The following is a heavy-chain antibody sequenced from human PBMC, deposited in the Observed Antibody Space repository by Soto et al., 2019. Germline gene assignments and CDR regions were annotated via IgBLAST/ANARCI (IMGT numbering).Heavy chain of an antibody. J-gene: IGHJ4*02. CDR2: ISYDGSNK. Sequence: QVQLVESGGGVVQPGRSLRLSCAASGFTFSSYAMHWVRQAPGKGLEWVAVISYDGSNKYYADSVKGRFTISRDNSKNTLYLQMNSLRAEDTAVYYCARVRSIYCSGGSCYSLSFSYWCQGTLVTVSS. CDR1: GFTFSSYA. D-gene: IGHD2-15*01. V-gene: IGHV3-30-3*01. CDR3: ARVRSIYCSGGSCYSLSFSY.